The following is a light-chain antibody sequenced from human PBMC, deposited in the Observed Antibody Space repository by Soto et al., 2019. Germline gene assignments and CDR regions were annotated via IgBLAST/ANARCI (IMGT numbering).Light chain of an antibody. J-gene: IGKJ2*01. Sequence: DIQMTQFPPTLSASIGDRVTITCRASQTISSSLAWYQQKPGKAPKLLIYKASTLETGVPSRFSGSGSGTEFPLTISSLLPDDFATYYCQQYDSYSPYTFGQGTRLEIK. V-gene: IGKV1-5*03. CDR1: QTISSS. CDR2: KAS. CDR3: QQYDSYSPYT.